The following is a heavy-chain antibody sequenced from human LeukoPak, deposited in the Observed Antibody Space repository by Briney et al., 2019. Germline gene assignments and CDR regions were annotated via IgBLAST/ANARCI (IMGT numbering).Heavy chain of an antibody. V-gene: IGHV3-53*01. CDR3: ARGAGNTVSTRFFDY. CDR1: GFSFSTYW. D-gene: IGHD5/OR15-5a*01. Sequence: GGSLRLSCAASGFSFSTYWMHWVRQAPGKGLEWVSVIYGGGSTYYADSVKGRFTISRDNSKSTLYLQMNSLRAEDTAVYYCARGAGNTVSTRFFDYWGRGTLVTVSS. CDR2: IYGGGST. J-gene: IGHJ4*02.